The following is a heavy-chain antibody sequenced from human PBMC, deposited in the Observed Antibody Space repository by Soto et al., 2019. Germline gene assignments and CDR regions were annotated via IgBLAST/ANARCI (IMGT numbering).Heavy chain of an antibody. CDR2: ISGSGAGT. CDR3: ATSSLPAFFAGYYYMDV. V-gene: IGHV3-23*01. Sequence: PGGSLRLSCAVSGFTFSNYAMSWVRQAPGKGLEWVSAISGSGAGTYYADSVKGRFTISRDNSRNTLFLQMNSLRAEDTAVYYCATSSLPAFFAGYYYMDVWGKGTTVTVSS. CDR1: GFTFSNYA. D-gene: IGHD3-3*02. J-gene: IGHJ6*03.